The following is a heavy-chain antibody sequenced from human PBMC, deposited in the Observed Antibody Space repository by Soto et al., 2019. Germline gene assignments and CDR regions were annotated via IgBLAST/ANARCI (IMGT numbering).Heavy chain of an antibody. J-gene: IGHJ6*03. CDR1: SGSISSSNW. Sequence: PSETLSLTCAVSSGSISSSNWWSWVRQPPGKGLEWIGEIYHSGSTNYNPSLKSRVTISVDKSKNQFSLKLSSVTAADTAVYYCARDRWGRWDYYYDSAYRDDYMDVWGKGTTVTV. D-gene: IGHD3-10*01. CDR3: ARDRWGRWDYYYDSAYRDDYMDV. V-gene: IGHV4-4*02. CDR2: IYHSGST.